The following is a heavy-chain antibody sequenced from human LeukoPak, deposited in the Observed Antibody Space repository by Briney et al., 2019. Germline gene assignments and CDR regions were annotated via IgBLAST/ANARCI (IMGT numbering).Heavy chain of an antibody. CDR3: ARHGDYGDYGDYFDY. CDR1: GGSITSSSYY. Sequence: PSETLSLTCTLSGGSITSSSYYWGWTRQPPGKGLEWIGSIYYSGSTYYNPSPKSRDTISVDTSKNQFSLKLSSVTAADTAVYYCARHGDYGDYGDYFDYWGQGTLVTVSS. J-gene: IGHJ4*02. CDR2: IYYSGST. D-gene: IGHD4-17*01. V-gene: IGHV4-39*01.